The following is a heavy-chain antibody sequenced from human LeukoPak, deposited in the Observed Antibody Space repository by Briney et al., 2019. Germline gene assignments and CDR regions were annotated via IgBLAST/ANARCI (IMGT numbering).Heavy chain of an antibody. CDR3: AREEDAASEIWFAP. J-gene: IGHJ5*02. V-gene: IGHV4-59*01. CDR1: GDSISTYY. Sequence: PSETLSLTCIVSGDSISTYYWNWIQQPPGKGLEWLGNIHYSGNTNYNPSLKNRVTISVDTSKNQFSLKLNSVTAADTAVYYCAREEDAASEIWFAPGAREPRVTVPS. CDR2: IHYSGNT. D-gene: IGHD2-15*01.